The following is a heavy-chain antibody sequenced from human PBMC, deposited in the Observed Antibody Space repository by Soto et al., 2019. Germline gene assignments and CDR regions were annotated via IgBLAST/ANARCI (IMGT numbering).Heavy chain of an antibody. CDR1: GFTFSSYA. Sequence: PGGSLRLSCAASGFTFSSYAMSWVRQAPGKGLEWVSAISGSGGSTYYADSVKGRFTISRDNSKNTLYLQMNSLRAEDTAVYYCATGYSGYDSWDGYYYGMDVWGQGTTVTVSS. CDR3: ATGYSGYDSWDGYYYGMDV. V-gene: IGHV3-23*01. D-gene: IGHD5-12*01. J-gene: IGHJ6*02. CDR2: ISGSGGST.